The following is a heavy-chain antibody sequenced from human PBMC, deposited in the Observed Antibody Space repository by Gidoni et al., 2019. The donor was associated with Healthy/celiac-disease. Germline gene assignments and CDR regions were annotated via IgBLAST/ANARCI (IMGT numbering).Heavy chain of an antibody. Sequence: QVQLQQWGAGLLKPSDTLSLTCAVSGGSFSGYYWSWIRQPPGKGLEWIGEINHSGSTNYNPSLKSRVTISVDTSKNQFSLKLSSVTAADTAVYYCARGRRIYYFDYWGQGTLVTVSS. CDR1: GGSFSGYY. D-gene: IGHD3-3*01. J-gene: IGHJ4*02. CDR2: INHSGST. V-gene: IGHV4-34*01. CDR3: ARGRRIYYFDY.